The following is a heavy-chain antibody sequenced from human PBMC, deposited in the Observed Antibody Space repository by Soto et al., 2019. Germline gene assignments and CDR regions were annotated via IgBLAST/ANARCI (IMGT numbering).Heavy chain of an antibody. V-gene: IGHV3-23*01. Sequence: GGSLRLSCAASGFTFSSYAMSWVRQAPGKGLEWVSAISGSGGSTYYADSVKGRFTISRDNSKNTLYLQMNSLRAEDTAVYYCAKDIVDFWSGYYRGGFDYWGQGTLVTVSS. CDR1: GFTFSSYA. CDR2: ISGSGGST. J-gene: IGHJ4*02. D-gene: IGHD3-3*01. CDR3: AKDIVDFWSGYYRGGFDY.